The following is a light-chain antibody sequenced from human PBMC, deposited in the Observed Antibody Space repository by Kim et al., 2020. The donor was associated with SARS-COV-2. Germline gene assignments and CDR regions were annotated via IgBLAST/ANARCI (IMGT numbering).Light chain of an antibody. J-gene: IGLJ1*01. CDR1: KLGDRY. CDR2: QDN. Sequence: YELTQPPSVSVSPGQTVSITCSGDKLGDRYACWYQQKPGQSPVLVIYQDNKRPSGIPERFSGSHSGSTATLTISGTQTMDEADYYCQAWDSSSLYVFGTGTKVTVL. CDR3: QAWDSSSLYV. V-gene: IGLV3-1*01.